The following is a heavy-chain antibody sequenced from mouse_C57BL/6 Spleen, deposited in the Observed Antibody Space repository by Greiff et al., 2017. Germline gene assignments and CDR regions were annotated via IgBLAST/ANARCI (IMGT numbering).Heavy chain of an antibody. J-gene: IGHJ2*01. Sequence: VQLQQPGAELVMPGASVKLSCKASGYTFTSYWMHWVKQRPGQGLEWIGEIDPSDSYTNYNQKFKGKSTLTVDKSSSTAYMQLSSRTSEDSAVYYCARSEGVTTGVDYWGQGTTLTVSS. CDR1: GYTFTSYW. CDR2: IDPSDSYT. CDR3: ARSEGVTTGVDY. V-gene: IGHV1-69*01. D-gene: IGHD2-2*01.